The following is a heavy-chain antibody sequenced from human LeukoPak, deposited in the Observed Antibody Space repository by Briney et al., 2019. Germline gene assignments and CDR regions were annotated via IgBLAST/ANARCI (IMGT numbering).Heavy chain of an antibody. V-gene: IGHV3-66*01. D-gene: IGHD1-14*01. CDR3: ATGYY. CDR2: TYSGGTT. CDR1: GFTVSSNY. J-gene: IGHJ4*02. Sequence: GGSLRLSCAASGFTVSSNYLSWVRQAPGKGQEWVSVTYSGGTTYYAESVKGRFTISRDNSKNMLYLQMNSLGAEDTAVYYCATGYYWGQGTLVTVSS.